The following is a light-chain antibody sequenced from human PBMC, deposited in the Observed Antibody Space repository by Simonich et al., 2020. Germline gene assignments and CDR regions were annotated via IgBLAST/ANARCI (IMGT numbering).Light chain of an antibody. CDR2: WAS. CDR3: QQYYSTPPLT. J-gene: IGKJ4*01. CDR1: KSVLYSTNNKNY. Sequence: DIVMTQSPDSLAVSLGERATINCKSSKSVLYSTNNKNYLAWYQQKTGQPPKLLIYWASTRESGVPDRLSGSGSGTDFTLTISSLQAEDVAVYYCQQYYSTPPLTFGGGTKLEIK. V-gene: IGKV4-1*01.